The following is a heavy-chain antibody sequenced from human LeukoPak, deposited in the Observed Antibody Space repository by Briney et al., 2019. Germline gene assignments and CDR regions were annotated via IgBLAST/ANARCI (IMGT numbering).Heavy chain of an antibody. CDR2: IYYSGST. Sequence: SETLSLTCTVSGGSISSSSYYWGWIRQPPGTGLEWIGSIYYSGSTYYNPSLKSRVTISVDTSKNQFSLKLSSVTAADTAVYYCARRATAGDYVGWFDPWGQGTLVTVSS. CDR1: GGSISSSSYY. D-gene: IGHD4-17*01. V-gene: IGHV4-39*01. J-gene: IGHJ5*02. CDR3: ARRATAGDYVGWFDP.